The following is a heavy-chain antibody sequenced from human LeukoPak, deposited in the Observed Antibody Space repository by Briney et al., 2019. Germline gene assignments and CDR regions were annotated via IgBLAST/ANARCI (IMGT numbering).Heavy chain of an antibody. CDR2: ISSSSSYI. Sequence: GGSLRLSCAAAGFTFSSYSMNWVRQAPGKGLEWVSSISSSSSYIYYADSVKGRFTISRDNAKNSLYLQMNSLRAEDTAVYYCARVPYSSSWVPFDYWGQGTLVTVSS. CDR3: ARVPYSSSWVPFDY. V-gene: IGHV3-21*01. CDR1: GFTFSSYS. J-gene: IGHJ4*02. D-gene: IGHD6-13*01.